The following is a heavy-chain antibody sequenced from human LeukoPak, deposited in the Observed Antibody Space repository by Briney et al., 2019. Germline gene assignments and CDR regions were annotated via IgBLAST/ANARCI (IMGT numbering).Heavy chain of an antibody. CDR3: AKDWPYDSSGYTFDY. D-gene: IGHD3-22*01. J-gene: IGHJ4*02. Sequence: PGGSLRLSCAASGFTFSSYSMNWVRQAPGKGLEWVSSISSSSSYIYYADSVKGRFTISRDNAKNSLYLQMNSLRAEDTAVYYCAKDWPYDSSGYTFDYWGQGTLVAVSS. CDR1: GFTFSSYS. CDR2: ISSSSSYI. V-gene: IGHV3-21*01.